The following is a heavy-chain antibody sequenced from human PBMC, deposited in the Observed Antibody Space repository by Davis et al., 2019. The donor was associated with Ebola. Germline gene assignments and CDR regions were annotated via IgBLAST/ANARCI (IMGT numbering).Heavy chain of an antibody. Sequence: GESLKISCAASGFTFSDYYMSWIRQAPGKGLEWVSYISSSSSYTNYADSVKGRFTISRDNSKNTLYLQMNSLRAEDTAVYYCARDRGGYKGRGYYYYYGMDVWGQGTTVTVSS. D-gene: IGHD5-24*01. V-gene: IGHV3-11*06. CDR2: ISSSSSYT. CDR1: GFTFSDYY. CDR3: ARDRGGYKGRGYYYYYGMDV. J-gene: IGHJ6*02.